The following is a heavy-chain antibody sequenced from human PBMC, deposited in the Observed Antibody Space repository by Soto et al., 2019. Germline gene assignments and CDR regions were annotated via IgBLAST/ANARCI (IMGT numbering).Heavy chain of an antibody. CDR2: IHYIGIT. CDR1: GDSVTSHY. CDR3: ARGGISHWAYFYYMDV. Sequence: PSETLSLTCSFSGDSVTSHYLTWIRQSPEKALEWIGEIHYIGITNYNPSLKSRVTMSVDTSKNQFSLTLNSVTAADTATYYCARGGISHWAYFYYMDVWDRGTTVTVSS. J-gene: IGHJ6*03. V-gene: IGHV4-34*01. D-gene: IGHD2-21*01.